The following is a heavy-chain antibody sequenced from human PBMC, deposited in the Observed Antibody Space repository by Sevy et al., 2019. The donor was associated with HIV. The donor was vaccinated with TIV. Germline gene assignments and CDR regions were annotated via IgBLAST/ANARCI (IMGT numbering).Heavy chain of an antibody. CDR1: GFTFSNAW. V-gene: IGHV3-15*01. CDR3: SLNTRGSSGAFDY. D-gene: IGHD3-22*01. CDR2: IKSKTDGGTT. Sequence: GGSLRLSCAASGFTFSNAWMSWDRQAPGKGLEWVGRIKSKTDGGTTDYAPPVKGRFTIARDDSKNTLYLQMNSLKNEDTAVYYCSLNTRGSSGAFDYWGQGALVTVSS. J-gene: IGHJ4*02.